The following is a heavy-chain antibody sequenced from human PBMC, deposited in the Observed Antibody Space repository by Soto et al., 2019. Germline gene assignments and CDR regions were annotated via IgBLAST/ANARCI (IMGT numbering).Heavy chain of an antibody. Sequence: SETLSLTCTVSGGSISSGVYYWSWIRQPPGKGLEWIGYIYYSGSTYYNPSLKSRVTISVDTSKNQFSLKLSSVTAADTAVYYCARVSFWSGYSRTNFDYWGQGTLVTVSS. D-gene: IGHD3-3*01. J-gene: IGHJ4*02. V-gene: IGHV4-30-4*01. CDR3: ARVSFWSGYSRTNFDY. CDR2: IYYSGST. CDR1: GGSISSGVYY.